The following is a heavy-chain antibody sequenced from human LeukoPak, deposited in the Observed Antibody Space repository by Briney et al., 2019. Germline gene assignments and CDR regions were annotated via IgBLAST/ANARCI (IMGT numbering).Heavy chain of an antibody. CDR1: GFTFSSSW. V-gene: IGHV3-7*03. CDR2: IKQDGSEK. CDR3: AESPIPLRAEYGGYFVY. J-gene: IGHJ4*02. Sequence: PGGSLRLSCAASGFTFSSSWMSWVRQAPGKGLEWVANIKQDGSEKYYVDSVKGRFTISRDNAMNSLSLQMNSLRAEDTAIYYCAESPIPLRAEYGGYFVYWGQGTLVTVSS. D-gene: IGHD4/OR15-4a*01.